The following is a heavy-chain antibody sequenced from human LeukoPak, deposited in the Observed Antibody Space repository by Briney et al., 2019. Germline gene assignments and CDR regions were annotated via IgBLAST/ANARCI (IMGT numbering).Heavy chain of an antibody. V-gene: IGHV3-74*01. J-gene: IGHJ5*02. CDR3: VRGRGSYGWFDP. D-gene: IGHD3-10*01. CDR2: ISGDGTAR. Sequence: GGSLRLSCAASGFTSSSYWMHWVRQVPGKGLVWISRISGDGTARNYADSVKGRFTISRDDAKNTVDLQMNSLRGEDTAVYYCVRGRGSYGWFDPWGQGTLVTVSS. CDR1: GFTSSSYW.